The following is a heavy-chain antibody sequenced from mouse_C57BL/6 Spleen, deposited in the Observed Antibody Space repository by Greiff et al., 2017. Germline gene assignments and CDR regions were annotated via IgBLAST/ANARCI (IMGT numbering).Heavy chain of an antibody. CDR2: IHPNSGST. Sequence: VQLQQPGAELVKPGASVKLSCKASGYTFTSYWMHWVKPRTGQGLEWIGRIHPNSGSTNYNEKFKSKATLTVDKSSSTDYMQLSSLTSEYSACYYCARNDDYEWGVDYWGQGTTLTVSS. CDR1: GYTFTSYW. V-gene: IGHV1-64*01. J-gene: IGHJ2*01. D-gene: IGHD2-4*01. CDR3: ARNDDYEWGVDY.